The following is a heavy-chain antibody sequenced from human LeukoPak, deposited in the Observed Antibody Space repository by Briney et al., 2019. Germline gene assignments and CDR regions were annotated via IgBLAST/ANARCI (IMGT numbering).Heavy chain of an antibody. V-gene: IGHV2-70*11. CDR3: ARILAVAGPDYYYYYMDV. CDR2: IDWDDDK. D-gene: IGHD6-19*01. CDR1: GFSLSTSGMC. J-gene: IGHJ6*03. Sequence: SGPTLVNPTQTLTLTCTFSGFSLSTSGMCVSWIRQPPGKALEWLARIDWDDDKYYSTSLKTRLTISKDTSKNQVVLTMTNMDPVDTATYYCARILAVAGPDYYYYYMDVWGKGTTVTVSS.